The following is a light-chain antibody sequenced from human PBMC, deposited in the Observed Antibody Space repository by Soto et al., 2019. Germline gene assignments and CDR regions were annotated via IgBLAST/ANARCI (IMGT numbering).Light chain of an antibody. CDR1: SRDVGNNNL. J-gene: IGLJ1*01. CDR2: EVI. V-gene: IGLV2-23*02. Sequence: QSVLTQPASVSGSPGQSITISCTGTSRDVGNNNLVSWYQHHPGKAPRLLIYEVIKRASGASNRFSGARSSNTASLTISGLQAEDEADYFCCSYADDYYVFGTGTKVTVL. CDR3: CSYADDYYV.